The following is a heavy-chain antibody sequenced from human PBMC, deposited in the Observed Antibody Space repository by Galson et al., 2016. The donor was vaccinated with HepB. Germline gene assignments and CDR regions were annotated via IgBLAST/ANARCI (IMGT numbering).Heavy chain of an antibody. D-gene: IGHD3-10*01. CDR2: INGDGTIT. J-gene: IGHJ5*02. Sequence: SLRLSCAASGFTFSTNWMHWVRQAPGKGLVWVSRINGDGTITDYADSVKGRFTISRDNAENTLYLQMNSLRVEDTAVYYCARDRGGSAGAFNWFDLWGQGTLATVSS. CDR3: ARDRGGSAGAFNWFDL. V-gene: IGHV3-74*01. CDR1: GFTFSTNW.